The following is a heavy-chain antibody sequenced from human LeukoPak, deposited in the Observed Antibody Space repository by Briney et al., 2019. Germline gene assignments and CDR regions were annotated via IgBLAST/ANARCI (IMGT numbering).Heavy chain of an antibody. J-gene: IGHJ6*04. CDR2: VDPEDVVT. CDR1: GYTFTDYY. D-gene: IGHD6-13*01. V-gene: IGHV1-69-2*01. CDR3: ATESRGVVPAANRPSIAAASV. Sequence: ASVKVSCTVSGYTFTDYYMHWVQQAPGEGLEWMGLVDPEDVVTIYAEKFQGRVTITADTSTDTAYMVLSSLRSEDTAVYYCATESRGVVPAANRPSIAAASVWGKGTTVTVSS.